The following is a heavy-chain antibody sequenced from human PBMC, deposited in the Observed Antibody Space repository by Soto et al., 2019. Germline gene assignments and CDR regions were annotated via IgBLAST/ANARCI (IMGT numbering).Heavy chain of an antibody. CDR1: GGTFSSYA. D-gene: IGHD6-13*01. CDR3: ARVGSSSWYSYGMDV. J-gene: IGHJ6*02. CDR2: IIPIFGTA. Sequence: SVKVSCKASGGTFSSYAISWVRQAPGQGLEWMGGIIPIFGTANYAQKFQGRVTITADKSTSTAYMELSSLRSEDTAVYYCARVGSSSWYSYGMDVWGQGTTVTVSS. V-gene: IGHV1-69*06.